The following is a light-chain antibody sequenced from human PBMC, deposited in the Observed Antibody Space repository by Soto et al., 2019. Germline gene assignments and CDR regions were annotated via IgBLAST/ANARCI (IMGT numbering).Light chain of an antibody. CDR2: DNN. Sequence: QSVLTQPPSVSAAPGQKVTISCSGSSSNIGNNYVSWYQQLPGTAPKLLIYDNNKRPSGIPDRFSGSKSGTSATLGITGLQTGDEADYYCGTWDSSRSASYVFGTGTKSPS. J-gene: IGLJ1*01. CDR3: GTWDSSRSASYV. V-gene: IGLV1-51*01. CDR1: SSNIGNNY.